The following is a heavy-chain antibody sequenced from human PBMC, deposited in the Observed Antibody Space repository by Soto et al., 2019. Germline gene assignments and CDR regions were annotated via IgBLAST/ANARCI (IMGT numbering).Heavy chain of an antibody. J-gene: IGHJ6*02. V-gene: IGHV3-30-3*01. CDR1: GFTFSSYA. CDR2: ISYDGSNK. CDR3: AREGDSAVAGTFYYYGMDV. Sequence: GGSLRLSCAASGFTFSSYAMHWVRQAPGKGLEWVAVISYDGSNKYYADSVKGRFTISRDNSKNTLYLQMNSLRAEDTAVYYCAREGDSAVAGTFYYYGMDVWGQGTTVTVSS. D-gene: IGHD6-19*01.